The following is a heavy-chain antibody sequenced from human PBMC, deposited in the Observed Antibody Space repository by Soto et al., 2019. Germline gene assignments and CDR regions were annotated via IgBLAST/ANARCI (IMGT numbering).Heavy chain of an antibody. J-gene: IGHJ6*02. CDR1: GFSLSTSGMC. CDR2: IDWDDDK. D-gene: IGHD2-8*01. Sequence: GPTLVNPTQTLTLTCTFSGFSLSTSGMCVSWIRQPPGKALEWPALIDWDDDKYYSTSLKTRLTISKDTSKNQVVLTMTNMDPVDTGKYYCESGAGMVYEAVQRYYYYYYGMDGWGQGT. CDR3: ESGAGMVYEAVQRYYYYYYGMDG. V-gene: IGHV2-70*13.